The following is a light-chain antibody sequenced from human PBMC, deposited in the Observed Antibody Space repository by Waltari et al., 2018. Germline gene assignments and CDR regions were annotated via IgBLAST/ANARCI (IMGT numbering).Light chain of an antibody. CDR3: QHYLRLPVT. CDR2: GAS. Sequence: PVERATVSCRASQSVSRALAWYQQKPGQAPRLLIYGASTRATGIPDRFSGSGSGTDFSLTISRLEPDDFAVYYCQHYLRLPVTFGQGTTVEI. CDR1: QSVSRA. V-gene: IGKV3-20*01. J-gene: IGKJ1*01.